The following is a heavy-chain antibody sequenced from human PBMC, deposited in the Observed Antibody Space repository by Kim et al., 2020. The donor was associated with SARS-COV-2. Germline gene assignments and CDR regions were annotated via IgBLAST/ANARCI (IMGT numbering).Heavy chain of an antibody. V-gene: IGHV6-1*01. J-gene: IGHJ4*02. D-gene: IGHD3-10*01. CDR3: ARDPGRFTSTFDY. Sequence: YAQSVKGRIAINPDASKNQISLQLNSMTPEDTAVYFCARDPGRFTSTFDYWGQGTLVTVSS.